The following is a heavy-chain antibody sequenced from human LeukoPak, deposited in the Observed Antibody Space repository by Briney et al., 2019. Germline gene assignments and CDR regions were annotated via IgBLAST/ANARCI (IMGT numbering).Heavy chain of an antibody. Sequence: GGSLRLSCAASGFTFSSYWMSWVRQAPGKGLEWVANIKQDGSEKYYVDSVKGRFTISRDNAKNSLYLQMNSLRAEDTAVYYCARLSPGGYSGYDRQKVSWTGYYFDYWGQGTLVTVSS. V-gene: IGHV3-7*01. J-gene: IGHJ4*02. D-gene: IGHD5-12*01. CDR1: GFTFSSYW. CDR3: ARLSPGGYSGYDRQKVSWTGYYFDY. CDR2: IKQDGSEK.